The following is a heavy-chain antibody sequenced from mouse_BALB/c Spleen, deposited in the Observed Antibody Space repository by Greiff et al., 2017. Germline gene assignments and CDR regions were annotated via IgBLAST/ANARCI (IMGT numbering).Heavy chain of an antibody. D-gene: IGHD2-3*01. Sequence: VQLQQSGPELGKPGASVKISCKASGYSFTGYNMYWVKQSHRKSLEWIGYIDPYNGGTSYNQKSKGKATLTVDKSYSTAYMHLNSLTSEDSAIYYCARGIYVGYSAWFAYWGQGTLVTVSA. CDR2: IDPYNGGT. V-gene: IGHV1S135*01. CDR1: GYSFTGYN. J-gene: IGHJ3*01. CDR3: ARGIYVGYSAWFAY.